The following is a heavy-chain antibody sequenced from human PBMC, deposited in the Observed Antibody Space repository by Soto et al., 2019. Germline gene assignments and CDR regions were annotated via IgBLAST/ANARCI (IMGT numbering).Heavy chain of an antibody. J-gene: IGHJ6*03. CDR2: ISNNGAHT. V-gene: IGHV3-64*01. CDR3: ARRGNGSRWPIVYMDV. D-gene: IGHD6-13*01. Sequence: EAQLVESGGGLVQPGGSLRLSCAASGFTFSNYEMHWVRQAPGKGLEYVSGISNNGAHTDYAKSVKGRFTISRDNSENTLYLQMGSLTSEDMALYYCARRGNGSRWPIVYMDVWGKGTTVTVSS. CDR1: GFTFSNYE.